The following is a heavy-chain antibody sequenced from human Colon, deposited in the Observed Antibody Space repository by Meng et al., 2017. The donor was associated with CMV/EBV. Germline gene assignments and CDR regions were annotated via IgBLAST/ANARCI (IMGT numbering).Heavy chain of an antibody. CDR1: GGTFSSYT. Sequence: CKASGGTFSSYTFTGVRQAPGQGLEWMGGIFPIFGIANYAQNFQGRVTITADKSTSTAYVELSSLRSEDTAMYYCAPVAAPGEGFDYWGQGTLVTVSS. V-gene: IGHV1-69*17. CDR2: IFPIFGIA. J-gene: IGHJ4*02. D-gene: IGHD6-25*01. CDR3: APVAAPGEGFDY.